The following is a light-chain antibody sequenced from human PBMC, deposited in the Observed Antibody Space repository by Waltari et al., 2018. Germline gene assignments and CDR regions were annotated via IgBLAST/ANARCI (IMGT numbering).Light chain of an antibody. CDR2: EVT. CDR1: SSDAGTHPP. Sequence: SALTQPPSAPGSPGQPLSTSCTAPSSDAGTHPPLSWYQQHPGKAPKLMIYEVTKRPSGVPDRFSGSKSGNTASLTVSGLQAEDAADYYCCSFAGSNIVVFGGGTKLTVL. V-gene: IGLV2-8*01. J-gene: IGLJ2*01. CDR3: CSFAGSNIVV.